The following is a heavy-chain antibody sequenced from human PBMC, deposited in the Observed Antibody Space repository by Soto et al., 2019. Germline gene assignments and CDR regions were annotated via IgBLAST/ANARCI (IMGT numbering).Heavy chain of an antibody. V-gene: IGHV1-2*04. J-gene: IGHJ6*02. Sequence: ASVKVSCKASGYTFTGYYMHWVRQAPGLGLEWMGWINPNSGGTNYAQKFQGWVTMTRDTSISTAYMELSRLRSDDTAVYYCARAGITGTRYYYGMDVWGQGTTVTVSS. CDR1: GYTFTGYY. D-gene: IGHD1-20*01. CDR2: INPNSGGT. CDR3: ARAGITGTRYYYGMDV.